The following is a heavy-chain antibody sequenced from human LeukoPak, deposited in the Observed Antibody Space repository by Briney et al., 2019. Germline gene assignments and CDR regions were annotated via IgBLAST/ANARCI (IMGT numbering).Heavy chain of an antibody. CDR2: IYNSGST. Sequence: SETLSLTCTVSGGFISGHYWTWIRQPPGKGLEWIGYIYNSGSTKYSPSLKSRVTISVDTSKNQFSLKLSSVTAADTAIYYCARDFSSSSTVYYYYYMDVWGKGTTVTVSS. V-gene: IGHV4-59*11. CDR3: ARDFSSSSTVYYYYYMDV. CDR1: GGFISGHY. J-gene: IGHJ6*03. D-gene: IGHD6-6*01.